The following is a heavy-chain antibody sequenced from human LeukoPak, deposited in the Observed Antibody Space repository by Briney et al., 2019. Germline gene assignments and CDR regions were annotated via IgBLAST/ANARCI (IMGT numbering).Heavy chain of an antibody. CDR3: AKLGTRGFYFDY. D-gene: IGHD3-16*01. CDR1: GFTFNSYA. J-gene: IGHJ4*02. V-gene: IGHV3-23*01. CDR2: ISGSGGST. Sequence: GGSLRLSCAASGFTFNSYAMSWVRQAPGKGLEWVSTISGSGGSTYYADSVKGRFTISRDNSKNTLYLQMNSLRAEDTAVYYCAKLGTRGFYFDYWGQGTLVTVSS.